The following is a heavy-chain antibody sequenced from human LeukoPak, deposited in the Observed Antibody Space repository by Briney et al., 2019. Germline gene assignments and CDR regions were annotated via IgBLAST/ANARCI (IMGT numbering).Heavy chain of an antibody. J-gene: IGHJ4*02. Sequence: GGSLRLSCAVSGITLSNYGMSWVRQAPGKGPEWVAGISGSGGSAYYADAVKGRFTISRDNPKNTLYLQMNSLRVEDTAVYFCAKRGVVIRVILVGFHKEAYYFDSWGQGALVTVSS. CDR3: AKRGVVIRVILVGFHKEAYYFDS. CDR1: GITLSNYG. D-gene: IGHD3-22*01. V-gene: IGHV3-23*01. CDR2: ISGSGGSA.